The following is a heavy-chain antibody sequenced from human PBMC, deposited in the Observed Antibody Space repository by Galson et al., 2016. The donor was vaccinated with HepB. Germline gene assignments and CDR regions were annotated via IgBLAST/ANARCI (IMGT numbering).Heavy chain of an antibody. CDR1: GYIFTGDY. J-gene: IGHJ4*02. D-gene: IGHD5/OR15-5a*01. Sequence: SCKASGYIFTGDYMHWVRQVPGQGLEWMGRINPNSGDTIYAQNFQGRVTMARDTSISTAYMELSRLNSGDTAVYYCAREAVYAAAYDYWGQGTLVTVSS. V-gene: IGHV1-2*06. CDR3: AREAVYAAAYDY. CDR2: INPNSGDT.